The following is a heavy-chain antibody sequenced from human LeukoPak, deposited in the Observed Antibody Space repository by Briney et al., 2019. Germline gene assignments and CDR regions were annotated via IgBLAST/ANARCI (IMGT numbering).Heavy chain of an antibody. CDR1: GGTFSSYA. CDR2: IIPIFGTA. J-gene: IGHJ6*02. Sequence: SVKVSCKASGGTFSSYAISWVRQAPGQGLEWMGGIIPIFGTANYAQKFQGRVTITADESTSTAYMELSSLRSEDTAVYYCARLPNPRYHGMDVWGQGTTVTVSS. V-gene: IGHV1-69*13. D-gene: IGHD1-14*01. CDR3: ARLPNPRYHGMDV.